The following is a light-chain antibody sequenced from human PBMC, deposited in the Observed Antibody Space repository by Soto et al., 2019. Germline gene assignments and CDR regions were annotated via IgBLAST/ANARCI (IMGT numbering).Light chain of an antibody. CDR2: KAS. CDR1: QTINSW. Sequence: DIQMTQSPSTLSASVGDRVTITWRASQTINSWLAWYQQKPGKAPKVLIYKASNLESGVPSRFSGSGSGTDFTLSISSLQSDDFATYYCHQYITYPWTFGQGTKVDIK. J-gene: IGKJ1*01. CDR3: HQYITYPWT. V-gene: IGKV1-5*03.